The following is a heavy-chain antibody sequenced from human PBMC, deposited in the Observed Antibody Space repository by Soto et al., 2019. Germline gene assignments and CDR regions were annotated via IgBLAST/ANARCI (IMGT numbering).Heavy chain of an antibody. V-gene: IGHV3-30*18. CDR3: AKSPNFYCSSPNCYKYYFDH. D-gene: IGHD2-2*02. CDR1: GVTFNTYG. Sequence: GGSLRLSCAASGVTFNTYGMHWVRQAPGKGLEWVAVISYDGSEKYYVDSVKDRFTISKDNSKNTLYLQMNSLRPEDTAVYYCAKSPNFYCSSPNCYKYYFDHWGQGTRVTVSS. CDR2: ISYDGSEK. J-gene: IGHJ4*02.